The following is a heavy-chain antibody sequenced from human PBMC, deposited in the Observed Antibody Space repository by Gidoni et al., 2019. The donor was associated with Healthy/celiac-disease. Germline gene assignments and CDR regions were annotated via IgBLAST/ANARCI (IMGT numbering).Heavy chain of an antibody. CDR2: IRSKAYGGTT. J-gene: IGHJ6*03. Sequence: EVQLVESGGGLVQPGRSLRLSCTASGFTFGDYAMSWFRQAPGKGLEWVGFIRSKAYGGTTEYAASVKGRFTISRDDSKSIAYLQMNSLKTEDTAVYYCTRVSRVTAAYYYYYMDVWGKGTTVTVSS. D-gene: IGHD2-2*01. V-gene: IGHV3-49*03. CDR3: TRVSRVTAAYYYYYMDV. CDR1: GFTFGDYA.